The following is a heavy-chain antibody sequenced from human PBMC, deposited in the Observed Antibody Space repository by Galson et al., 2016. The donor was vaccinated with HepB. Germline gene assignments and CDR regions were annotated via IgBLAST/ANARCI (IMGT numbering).Heavy chain of an antibody. CDR2: ISYSGST. CDR3: ARHELTWIRGYQENWFDP. CDR1: GDSISSSSYY. V-gene: IGHV4-39*01. D-gene: IGHD3-22*01. Sequence: SETLSLTCTVSGDSISSSSYYWGWIRQPPGKGLEWIGSISYSGSTYYNPSLKSRVTISVDTPKNQFSLKVRSVSATDTAVFYCARHELTWIRGYQENWFDPWGQGTLVTVSS. J-gene: IGHJ5*02.